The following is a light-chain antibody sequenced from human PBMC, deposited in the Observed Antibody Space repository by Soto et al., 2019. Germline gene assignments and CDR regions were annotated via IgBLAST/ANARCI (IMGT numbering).Light chain of an antibody. CDR3: QQSYATHS. Sequence: DIQMTQSPSFLSASVGDRVTITCRASQSISTYLNWYQQKPGKAPKLLIYTASGLQGGVPSRFSGSCSGTDFPLTISSLQPEDFATYYCQQSYATHSFGQGTRVEIK. V-gene: IGKV1-39*01. CDR2: TAS. J-gene: IGKJ1*01. CDR1: QSISTY.